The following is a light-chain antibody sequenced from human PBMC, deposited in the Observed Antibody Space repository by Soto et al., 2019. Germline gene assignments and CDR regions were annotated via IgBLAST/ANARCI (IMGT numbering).Light chain of an antibody. J-gene: IGLJ1*01. V-gene: IGLV2-23*02. CDR1: SSDVGNYNY. CDR3: YSYAGNSVYV. CDR2: MVS. Sequence: QSALTQPASVSGSPGQSITISCTGTSSDVGNYNYVSWYQQYPGRVPKLLIYMVSNRPSGVSNRFSGSKSGNTASLTISGLQTEDEADYYCYSYAGNSVYVFGTGTKVTVL.